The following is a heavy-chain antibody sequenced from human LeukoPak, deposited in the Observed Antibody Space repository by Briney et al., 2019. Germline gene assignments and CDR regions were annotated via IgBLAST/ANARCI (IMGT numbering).Heavy chain of an antibody. CDR3: AKGRGWEASYYYYYMDV. Sequence: GGSLRLSCATSGFTFSGYGMHWVRQAPGKGLEWAAFIRYDGSKKYYADSVKGRFTISRDNSKNTLYLQMNSLRAEDTAVYYCAKGRGWEASYYYYYMDVWGKGTTVTISS. CDR2: IRYDGSKK. CDR1: GFTFSGYG. D-gene: IGHD1-26*01. V-gene: IGHV3-30*02. J-gene: IGHJ6*03.